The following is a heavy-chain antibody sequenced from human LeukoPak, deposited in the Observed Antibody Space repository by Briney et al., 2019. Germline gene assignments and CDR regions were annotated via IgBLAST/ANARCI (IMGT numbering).Heavy chain of an antibody. D-gene: IGHD3-22*01. J-gene: IGHJ6*02. Sequence: ASVKVSCKASGYTFTSYGISWVRQAPGQGLEWMGWISAYNGNTNYAQKLQGRVTMTTDTSTSTAYMELRSLRSDDTAVYYCAREDGYYDSSGYYYYYYGMDVWGQGTTVTVSS. CDR3: AREDGYYDSSGYYYYYYGMDV. CDR1: GYTFTSYG. CDR2: ISAYNGNT. V-gene: IGHV1-18*01.